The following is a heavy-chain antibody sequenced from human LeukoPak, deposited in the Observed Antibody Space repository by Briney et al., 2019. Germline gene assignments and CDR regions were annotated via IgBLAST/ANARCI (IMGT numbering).Heavy chain of an antibody. CDR2: ISGSGGST. D-gene: IGHD5-12*01. J-gene: IGHJ4*02. V-gene: IGHV3-23*01. CDR3: AKSKGSGYDWDY. CDR1: GFTFSSYA. Sequence: GGSLRLSCAASGFTFSSYAMSWVRQAPGKGLEWVSAISGSGGSTYYADSVKGRFTISRDNSKNTLYLQMNSLRAEDTAVYYYAKSKGSGYDWDYWGQGTLVTVSS.